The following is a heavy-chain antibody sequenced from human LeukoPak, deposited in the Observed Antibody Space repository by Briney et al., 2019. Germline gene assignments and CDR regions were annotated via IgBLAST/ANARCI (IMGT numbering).Heavy chain of an antibody. D-gene: IGHD4-11*01. J-gene: IGHJ4*02. CDR2: ISGSGGRT. Sequence: PGGSLRLSCAASGFTFSNYAMSWVRQAPGKGLEWVSAISGSGGRTYYADSVKGRFTISRDNSKNTLYLQMNSLRAEDTAVYYCAKGAAVTTLSYFDYWGQGTLVTVSS. V-gene: IGHV3-23*01. CDR3: AKGAAVTTLSYFDY. CDR1: GFTFSNYA.